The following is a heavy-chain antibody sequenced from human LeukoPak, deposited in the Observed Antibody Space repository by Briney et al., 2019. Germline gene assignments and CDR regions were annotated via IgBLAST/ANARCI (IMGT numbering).Heavy chain of an antibody. D-gene: IGHD4-17*01. V-gene: IGHV3-74*01. Sequence: GGSLRLSCAASGFSFRSCWTHWVRQAPGKELVWVSRINGDGSTTNYADSVRGRFTISRDNAKNSLYLQMNSLRAEDTAVYYCARSRTTVTKDALDYWGQGTLVTVSS. CDR1: GFSFRSCW. CDR2: INGDGSTT. J-gene: IGHJ4*02. CDR3: ARSRTTVTKDALDY.